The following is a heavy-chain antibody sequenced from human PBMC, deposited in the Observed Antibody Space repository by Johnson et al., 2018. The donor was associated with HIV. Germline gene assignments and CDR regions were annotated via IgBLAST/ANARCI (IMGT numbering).Heavy chain of an antibody. J-gene: IGHJ3*02. Sequence: QVQLVESGGGVVQPGGSLRLSCAASGFTFSSYGMHWVRQAPDKGLEWVAFIRYDGSNKYYADSVKGRFTISRDNSKNTLYLQMNSLRAEDTAVYYCAKEGPGVFGGAFDIWGQGTMVTVSS. V-gene: IGHV3-30*02. D-gene: IGHD3-16*01. CDR2: IRYDGSNK. CDR1: GFTFSSYG. CDR3: AKEGPGVFGGAFDI.